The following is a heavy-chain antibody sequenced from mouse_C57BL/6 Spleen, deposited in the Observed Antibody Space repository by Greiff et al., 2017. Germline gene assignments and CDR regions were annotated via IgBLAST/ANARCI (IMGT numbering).Heavy chain of an antibody. CDR1: GYAFSSSW. Sequence: VQLQQSGPELVKPGASVKISCKASGYAFSSSWMNWVKQRPGKGLEWIGRIYPGAGDTNYNGKFKGKATLTADKSSSTAYMQLSSLTSEDSAVYFCARGLGYGNYDYAMDYWGQGTSVTVSS. J-gene: IGHJ4*01. V-gene: IGHV1-82*01. CDR3: ARGLGYGNYDYAMDY. CDR2: IYPGAGDT. D-gene: IGHD2-1*01.